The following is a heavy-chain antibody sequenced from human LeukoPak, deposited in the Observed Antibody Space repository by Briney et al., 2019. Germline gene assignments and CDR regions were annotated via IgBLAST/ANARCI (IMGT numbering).Heavy chain of an antibody. V-gene: IGHV4-61*01. D-gene: IGHD7-27*01. CDR3: ARARLGKDYFDY. CDR2: IYYSGST. CDR1: GGSVSSGSYY. Sequence: PSETLSLTCTVSGGSVSSGSYYWSWIRQPPGKGLEWIGYIYYSGSTNYNPSLKSRVTISVDTSKNQFSLKLSSVTAADTAVYHCARARLGKDYFDYWGQGGLVTVSS. J-gene: IGHJ4*02.